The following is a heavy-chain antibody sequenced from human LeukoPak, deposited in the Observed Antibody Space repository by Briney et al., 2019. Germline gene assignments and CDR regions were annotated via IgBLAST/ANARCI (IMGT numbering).Heavy chain of an antibody. CDR1: GFTFSSYW. D-gene: IGHD6-6*01. CDR2: INSDGSST. CDR3: ARGGVYSSSAPDY. Sequence: PGGSLRFSCAASGFTFSSYWMHWVRQAPGKGLVWVSRINSDGSSTSYADSVKGRFTFSRDNAKNTLYLQMNSLRAEDTAVYSCARGGVYSSSAPDYWGQGTLVTVSS. J-gene: IGHJ4*02. V-gene: IGHV3-74*01.